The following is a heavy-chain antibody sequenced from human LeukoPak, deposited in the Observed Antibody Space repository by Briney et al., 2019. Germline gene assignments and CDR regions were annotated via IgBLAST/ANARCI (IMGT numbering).Heavy chain of an antibody. CDR2: IDPSDSYT. D-gene: IGHD5-18*01. J-gene: IGHJ3*02. CDR1: GDSFTSYW. CDR3: ARRDTAMPTDAFDI. Sequence: GESLKISCKGSGDSFTSYWISWVRQMPGKGLEWMGRIDPSDSYTNYSPSFQGHVTISADKSISTAYLQWSSLNASDTAMYYCARRDTAMPTDAFDIWGQGTMVTVSS. V-gene: IGHV5-10-1*01.